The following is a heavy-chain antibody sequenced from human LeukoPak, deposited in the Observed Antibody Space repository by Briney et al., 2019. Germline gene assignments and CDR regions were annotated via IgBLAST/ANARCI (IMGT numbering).Heavy chain of an antibody. CDR1: GYSFTSYW. CDR2: IYPGDSDT. CDR3: ATRYNYYDSSGYYYFDY. D-gene: IGHD3-22*01. J-gene: IGHJ4*02. Sequence: GESLKLSCKGSGYSFTSYWIGWVRQMPGKGLEWMGIIYPGDSDTRYSPSFQGQVTISADKSISTAYLQWSSLKASDTAMYYCATRYNYYDSSGYYYFDYWGQGTLVTVSS. V-gene: IGHV5-51*01.